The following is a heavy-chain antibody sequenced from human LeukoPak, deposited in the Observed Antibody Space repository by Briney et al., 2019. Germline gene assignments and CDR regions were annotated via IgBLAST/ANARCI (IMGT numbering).Heavy chain of an antibody. V-gene: IGHV3-20*04. D-gene: IGHD3-10*01. J-gene: IGHJ4*02. CDR2: INWNGDST. Sequence: GGSLRLSCAASGFTFDDYGMNWVRQAPGKGLEWVSGINWNGDSTGYADSAKGRLTISRDNAKNSLYLQMNSLRAEDTALYYCARVGVDGSGSYYNGGLDYWGQGTLVTVSS. CDR3: ARVGVDGSGSYYNGGLDY. CDR1: GFTFDDYG.